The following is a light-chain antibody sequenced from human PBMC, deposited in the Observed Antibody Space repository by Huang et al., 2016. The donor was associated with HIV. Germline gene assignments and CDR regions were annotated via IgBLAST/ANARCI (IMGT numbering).Light chain of an antibody. Sequence: DIQMTQSPSSMSASVGDRVTITCQASQDISNYLNWYQQKPGKDPKLLIYAASNLETRVSSRFSGSGSGTDFTFTISSLQPEDIATYYCQQYDNLPRFTFGPGTKVDIK. CDR2: AAS. J-gene: IGKJ3*01. CDR3: QQYDNLPRFT. V-gene: IGKV1-33*01. CDR1: QDISNY.